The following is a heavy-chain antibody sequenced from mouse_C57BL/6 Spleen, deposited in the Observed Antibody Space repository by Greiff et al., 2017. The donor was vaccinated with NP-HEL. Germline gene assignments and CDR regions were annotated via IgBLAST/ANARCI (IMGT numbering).Heavy chain of an antibody. Sequence: VQLQQSGAELARPGASVKLSCKASGYTFTSYGISWVKQRTGQGLEWIGEIYPRSGNTYYNEKFKGKATLTADKSSSTAYMELRSLTSEDSAVYFCARHKLGQNYFDYWGQGTTLTVSS. D-gene: IGHD3-3*01. CDR2: IYPRSGNT. V-gene: IGHV1-81*01. CDR1: GYTFTSYG. J-gene: IGHJ2*01. CDR3: ARHKLGQNYFDY.